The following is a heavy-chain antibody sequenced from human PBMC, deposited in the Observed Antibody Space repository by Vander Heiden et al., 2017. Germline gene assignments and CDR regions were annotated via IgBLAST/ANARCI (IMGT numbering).Heavy chain of an antibody. V-gene: IGHV3-53*01. CDR1: GLIVSNNY. J-gene: IGHJ2*01. D-gene: IGHD1-26*01. Sequence: EIHLVESGGGLIQPGGSLRLSCEASGLIVSNNYMSWGRQAPGKGPEWVSVIYTAGNTFYAASAEGRFTISRDNSKNVLYLQMNSLRVEDTAIYYCARVASTGNSYHSFDPWGRGTLVTVSS. CDR2: IYTAGNT. CDR3: ARVASTGNSYHSFDP.